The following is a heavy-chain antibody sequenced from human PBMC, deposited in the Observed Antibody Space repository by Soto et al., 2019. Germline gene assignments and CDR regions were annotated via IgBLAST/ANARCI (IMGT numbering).Heavy chain of an antibody. CDR1: GFSFTTYV. CDR3: ARAGDDPWAFDI. D-gene: IGHD2-21*01. Sequence: GGSLRLSCAASGFSFTTYVMHWFRQAPGKGLEWVAVISHDGSYKYYADSVKGRFTISRDNAKNSLYLQMNSLRAEDTAVYYCARAGDDPWAFDIWGQGTMVTVSS. CDR2: ISHDGSYK. V-gene: IGHV3-30*03. J-gene: IGHJ3*02.